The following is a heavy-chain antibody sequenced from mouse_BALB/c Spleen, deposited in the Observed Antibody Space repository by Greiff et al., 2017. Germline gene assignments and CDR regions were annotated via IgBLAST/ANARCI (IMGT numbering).Heavy chain of an antibody. CDR1: GYAFTSYN. Sequence: VQLQQSGPELVKPGASVKVSCKASGYAFTSYNMFWVTQSDGKSLEWIGYIDPYNGGTSYNQKFKGKATLTVDKSSSTAYMHLNSLTSEDSAVYYCARNWDGGDYAMDYWGQGTSVTVSS. V-gene: IGHV1S135*01. CDR2: IDPYNGGT. J-gene: IGHJ4*01. CDR3: ARNWDGGDYAMDY. D-gene: IGHD4-1*01.